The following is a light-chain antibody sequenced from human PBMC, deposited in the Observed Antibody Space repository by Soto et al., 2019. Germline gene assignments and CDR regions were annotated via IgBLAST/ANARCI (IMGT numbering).Light chain of an antibody. CDR2: AAT. J-gene: IGKJ2*01. Sequence: DIQMTQSPSTLSGSVGDRVTITCRASQSISSYLNWYQHKPGKAPNLLIYAATTLQSGVPSRFSGSGSGTDFTLTISSLQPEDFATYYCLQSYSPPYTFGQGTKVDIK. CDR3: LQSYSPPYT. V-gene: IGKV1-39*01. CDR1: QSISSY.